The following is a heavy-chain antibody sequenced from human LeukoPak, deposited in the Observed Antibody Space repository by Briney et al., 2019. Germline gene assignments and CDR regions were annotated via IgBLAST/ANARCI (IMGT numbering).Heavy chain of an antibody. CDR1: GGSISSYY. Sequence: SETLSLTCTVSGGSISSYYWSWIRQPPGKGLEWIGEINHSGSTNYNPSLKSRVTISVDTSKNQFSLKLSSVTAADTAVYYCAGDSIGDYGHVDIWGQGTMVTVSS. CDR2: INHSGST. CDR3: AGDSIGDYGHVDI. V-gene: IGHV4-34*01. J-gene: IGHJ3*02. D-gene: IGHD4-17*01.